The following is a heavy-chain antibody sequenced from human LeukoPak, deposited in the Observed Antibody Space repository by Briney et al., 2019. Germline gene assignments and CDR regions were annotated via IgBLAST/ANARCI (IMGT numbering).Heavy chain of an antibody. CDR2: ISGSGGST. CDR3: AKDWRSTYYFDY. CDR1: GFTFSSYA. V-gene: IGHV3-23*01. Sequence: QPGGSLRLSCAASGFTFSSYAMSWVRQAPGKGLEWVSGISGSGGSTYYADAVKGRFTISRDNSKNTLYLQMNSLRAEDTAAYYCAKDWRSTYYFDYWGQGTLVTVSS. J-gene: IGHJ4*02.